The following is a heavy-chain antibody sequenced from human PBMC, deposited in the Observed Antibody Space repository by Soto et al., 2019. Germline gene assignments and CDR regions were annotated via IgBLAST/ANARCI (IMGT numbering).Heavy chain of an antibody. Sequence: QITLKESGPTLVKPTQTLTLTCTFSGFSLSTSRVGVGWFRQPPGKALEWLALIYWDDDKRYSPSLKTRPTITKDTSKNQVVPTMTNMDPVDTATYYCEHYRIFGDYMYYFDSWGQGTLVTVSS. CDR3: EHYRIFGDYMYYFDS. CDR1: GFSLSTSRVG. V-gene: IGHV2-5*02. D-gene: IGHD4-17*01. J-gene: IGHJ4*02. CDR2: IYWDDDK.